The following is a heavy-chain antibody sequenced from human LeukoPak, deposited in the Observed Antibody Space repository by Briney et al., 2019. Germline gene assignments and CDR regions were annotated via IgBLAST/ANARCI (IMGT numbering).Heavy chain of an antibody. V-gene: IGHV3-30*18. Sequence: GGSLRLSCAASGFTFSSYGMHWVRQAPGKGLEWVAVTSYDGSNKYYADSVKGRFTISRDNSKNTLYLQMNSLRAEDTAAYYCAKDLDILTGYLVDYWGQGTLVTVSS. D-gene: IGHD3-9*01. CDR2: TSYDGSNK. CDR3: AKDLDILTGYLVDY. J-gene: IGHJ4*02. CDR1: GFTFSSYG.